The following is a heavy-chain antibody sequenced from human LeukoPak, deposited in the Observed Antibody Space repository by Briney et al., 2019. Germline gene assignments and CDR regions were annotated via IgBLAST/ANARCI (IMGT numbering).Heavy chain of an antibody. CDR2: INPNSGGT. D-gene: IGHD3-22*01. Sequence: GASVKVSCKASGYTFTGYYMHWVRQAPGQGLEWMGWINPNSGGTNFAQKFQGRVTMTRDTSISTAYMELSRLRSDDTAVYYCARGRASPSGYYYDYWGQGTLVTVSS. CDR1: GYTFTGYY. CDR3: ARGRASPSGYYYDY. V-gene: IGHV1-2*02. J-gene: IGHJ4*02.